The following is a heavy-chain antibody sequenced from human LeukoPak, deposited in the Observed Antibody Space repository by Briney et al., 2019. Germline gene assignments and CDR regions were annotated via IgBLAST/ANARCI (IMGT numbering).Heavy chain of an antibody. Sequence: PGGSLRLSCAASGFTFSTHGMHWVRQAPGKGLEWVAFIRYDGSNKYYADSVKGRFTISRDNSKNTLYLQMNSLRAEDTAVYYCAKPLDSSGYYYYDYWGQGTLVTVSS. V-gene: IGHV3-30*02. CDR3: AKPLDSSGYYYYDY. CDR2: IRYDGSNK. J-gene: IGHJ4*02. D-gene: IGHD3-22*01. CDR1: GFTFSTHG.